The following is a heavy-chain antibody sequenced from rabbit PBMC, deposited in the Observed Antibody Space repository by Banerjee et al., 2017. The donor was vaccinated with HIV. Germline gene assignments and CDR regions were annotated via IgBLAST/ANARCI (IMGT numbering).Heavy chain of an antibody. J-gene: IGHJ4*01. CDR2: INTSSGNT. CDR1: GFSFSNKYV. V-gene: IGHV1S45*01. Sequence: QEQLEESGGDLVKPEGSLTLTCTASGFSFSNKYVMCWVRQAPGKGLEWIACINTSSGNTVYASWAKGRFTISKTSSTTVTLQMTSLTAADTATYFCARRDVYDAAGASMYGDSMYAFNLWGPGPRV. D-gene: IGHD2-1*01. CDR3: ARRDVYDAAGASMYGDSMYAFNL.